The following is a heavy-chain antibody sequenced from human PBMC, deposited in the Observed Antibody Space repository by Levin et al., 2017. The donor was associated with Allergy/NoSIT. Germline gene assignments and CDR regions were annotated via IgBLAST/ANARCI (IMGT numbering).Heavy chain of an antibody. CDR1: RFTFSSYG. J-gene: IGHJ4*02. Sequence: GGSLRLSCAASRFTFSSYGMHWVRQAPGMGLEWVAFISYDGSEKYYADSVKGRFTISRDNSKNTLYLQMNSLRAEDTAVYYCAKEKIAVAGSSFDSWGQGTLVTVSS. CDR3: AKEKIAVAGSSFDS. CDR2: ISYDGSEK. D-gene: IGHD6-19*01. V-gene: IGHV3-30*18.